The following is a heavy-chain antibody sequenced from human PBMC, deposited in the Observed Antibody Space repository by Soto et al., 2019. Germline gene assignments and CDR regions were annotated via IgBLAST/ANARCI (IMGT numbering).Heavy chain of an antibody. Sequence: PSETLSLTCTVSGGSISSSSYYWGWIRQPPGKGLEWIGSIYYSGSTYYNPSLKSRVTISVGTSKNQFSLKLSSVTAADTAVYYCARPAGSGWRYYYYGMDVWGQGTTVTVSS. CDR1: GGSISSSSYY. CDR2: IYYSGST. V-gene: IGHV4-39*01. J-gene: IGHJ6*02. D-gene: IGHD6-19*01. CDR3: ARPAGSGWRYYYYGMDV.